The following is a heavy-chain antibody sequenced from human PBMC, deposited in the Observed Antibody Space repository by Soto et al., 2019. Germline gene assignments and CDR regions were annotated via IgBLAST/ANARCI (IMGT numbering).Heavy chain of an antibody. V-gene: IGHV4-4*02. Sequence: SETLSLTCAVSCGSISSSNWWSWVRQPPGKGLEWIGEIYHSGSTNYNPSLKSRVTISVDKSKNQFSLKLSSVTAADTAVYYCARLKGLYSSSWNYYYYYGMDVWGQGTTVTV. CDR3: ARLKGLYSSSWNYYYYYGMDV. D-gene: IGHD6-13*01. CDR1: CGSISSSNW. J-gene: IGHJ6*02. CDR2: IYHSGST.